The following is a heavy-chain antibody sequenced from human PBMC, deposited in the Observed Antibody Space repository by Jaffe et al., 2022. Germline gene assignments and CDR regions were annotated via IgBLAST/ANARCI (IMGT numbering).Heavy chain of an antibody. CDR1: GFTFSSYE. CDR3: ARGGNIVVVAPFDY. V-gene: IGHV3-48*03. CDR2: ISSSGSTI. J-gene: IGHJ4*02. D-gene: IGHD3-22*01. Sequence: EVQLVESGGGLVQPGGSLRLSCAASGFTFSSYEMNWVRQAPGKGLEWVSYISSSGSTIYYADSVKGRFTISRDNAKNSLYLQMNSLRAEDTAVYYCARGGNIVVVAPFDYWGQGTLVTVSS.